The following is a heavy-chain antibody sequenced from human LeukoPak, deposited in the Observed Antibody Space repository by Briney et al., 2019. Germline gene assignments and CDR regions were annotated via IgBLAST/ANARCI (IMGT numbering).Heavy chain of an antibody. CDR1: GFTFSTNS. CDR2: ISSSSSYI. CDR3: ASIGDSSGYYSYAY. Sequence: GGSLRLSCAASGFTFSTNSMNWVRQAPGKGLEWVSSISSSSSYIYYADSVKGRFTISRDNAKNSLYLQMNSLRAEDTAVYYCASIGDSSGYYSYAYWGQGTLVTVSS. D-gene: IGHD3-22*01. V-gene: IGHV3-21*01. J-gene: IGHJ4*02.